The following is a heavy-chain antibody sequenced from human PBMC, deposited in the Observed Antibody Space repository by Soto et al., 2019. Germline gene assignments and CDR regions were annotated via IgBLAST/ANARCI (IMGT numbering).Heavy chain of an antibody. CDR3: ASNFQWLQYFEY. CDR2: INAGNGNT. J-gene: IGHJ4*02. V-gene: IGHV1-3*01. CDR1: ENTFITYA. Sequence: EASVKVSCKTSENTFITYAMHWVRQAPGRRLEWMGRINAGNGNTEYSQNFQGRVTITRDTSARTVYMELSRLRSEDTAVYYCASNFQWLQYFEYWGLGTLVTVSS. D-gene: IGHD3-9*01.